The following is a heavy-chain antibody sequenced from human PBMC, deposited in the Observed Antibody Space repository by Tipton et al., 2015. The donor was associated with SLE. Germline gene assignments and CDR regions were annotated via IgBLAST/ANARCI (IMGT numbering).Heavy chain of an antibody. CDR1: GGSISSGSYY. CDR2: IYATGIT. D-gene: IGHD6-19*01. J-gene: IGHJ6*02. CDR3: ARHHGSGWLYGLDV. V-gene: IGHV4-61*09. Sequence: TLSLTYTVSGGSISSGSYYWSWIRQPAGKGLEWIGHIYATGITNYNPSLKSRVTISLDASKNQLSLKLSSVTAADTAVYYCARHHGSGWLYGLDVWGQGTTVTVSS.